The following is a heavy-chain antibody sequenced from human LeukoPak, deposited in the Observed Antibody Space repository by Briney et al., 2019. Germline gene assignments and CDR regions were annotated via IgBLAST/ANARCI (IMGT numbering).Heavy chain of an antibody. CDR3: ARDDRQSSMGC. D-gene: IGHD2-2*01. Sequence: AGGSLRLSCAASGFTFRNYWMSWVRQAPGKGLEWVGNINQDGSREDYVDSVKDRFTISRDNAKNSLFLQMNSLRAEDTAVYYCARDDRQSSMGCWGQGTLVTVSS. CDR2: INQDGSRE. CDR1: GFTFRNYW. V-gene: IGHV3-7*01. J-gene: IGHJ4*02.